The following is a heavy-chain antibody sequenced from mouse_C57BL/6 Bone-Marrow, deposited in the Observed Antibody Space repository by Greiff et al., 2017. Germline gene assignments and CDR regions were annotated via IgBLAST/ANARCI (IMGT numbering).Heavy chain of an antibody. CDR3: ARLLRNPYCDAMDY. CDR1: GYTFTSYW. Sequence: QVQLQQPGAELVRPGSSVKLSCKASGYTFTSYWMDWVKQRPGQGLEWIGNIYPSDSETHYNQKFKDKATLTVDKSSSTAYMQLSSLTSEDSAVYYCARLLRNPYCDAMDYWGQGTSVTVSS. D-gene: IGHD1-1*01. CDR2: IYPSDSET. V-gene: IGHV1-61*01. J-gene: IGHJ4*01.